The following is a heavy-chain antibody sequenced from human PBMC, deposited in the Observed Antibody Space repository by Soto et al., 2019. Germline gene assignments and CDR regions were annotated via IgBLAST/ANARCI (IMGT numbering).Heavy chain of an antibody. CDR3: ARCSAIVGGAEDVDV. CDR2: LSANNGDT. V-gene: IGHV1-18*01. Sequence: QVQLVQSGAEVKKPGASVRVSCKTSGYTFINYGITRERQAPGQGLEWMGWLSANNGDTSSSEKPQDRFTMTTDTSTNTVYMDLRSLTAGDTAVYYCARCSAIVGGAEDVDVWGQWTMVIVSS. J-gene: IGHJ3*01. CDR1: GYTFINYG. D-gene: IGHD1-26*01.